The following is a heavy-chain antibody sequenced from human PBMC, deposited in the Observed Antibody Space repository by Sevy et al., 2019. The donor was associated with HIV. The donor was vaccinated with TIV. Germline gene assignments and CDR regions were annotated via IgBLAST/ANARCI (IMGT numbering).Heavy chain of an antibody. CDR2: ITRNSYEAYGGTT. J-gene: IGHJ4*02. D-gene: IGHD5-12*01. Sequence: GSLRLSCTTSGFTFDDYAMSWFRQAPGKGLEWVAFITRNSYEAYGGTTEYAASVKGRFIISRDDSKSIAYLQMNSLKSEDTAVYYCARGLATADTPEYYFDYWGQGTLVTVSS. V-gene: IGHV3-49*03. CDR1: GFTFDDYA. CDR3: ARGLATADTPEYYFDY.